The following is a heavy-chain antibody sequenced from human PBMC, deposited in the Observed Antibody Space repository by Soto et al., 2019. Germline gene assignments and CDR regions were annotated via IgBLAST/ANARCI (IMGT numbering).Heavy chain of an antibody. J-gene: IGHJ6*02. Sequence: ASVKVSCKASGYTFTSYGISWVRQAPGQGLEWMGWISAYNGNTNYAQKLQGRVTMTTDTSTSTAYMELRSPRSDDTAVYYCASREYTHYYYGMDVWGQGTTVTVSS. V-gene: IGHV1-18*01. CDR1: GYTFTSYG. CDR3: ASREYTHYYYGMDV. CDR2: ISAYNGNT. D-gene: IGHD6-6*01.